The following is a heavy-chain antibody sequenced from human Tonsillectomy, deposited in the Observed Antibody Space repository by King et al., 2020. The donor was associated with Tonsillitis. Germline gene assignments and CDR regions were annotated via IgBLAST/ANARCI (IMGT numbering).Heavy chain of an antibody. J-gene: IGHJ4*02. D-gene: IGHD2-15*01. CDR3: AEELVVVVAATGGDDY. V-gene: IGHV3-23*04. CDR1: GFTFSSYA. CDR2: ISGSGGST. Sequence: VQLVESGGGLVQPGGSLRLSCSASGFTFSSYAMSWVRQAPGKGLEWFSAISGSGGSTYYADSVKGRFTISRDNSKNTLYLQMNSLRAEDTAVYYCAEELVVVVAATGGDDYWGQGTLVTVSS.